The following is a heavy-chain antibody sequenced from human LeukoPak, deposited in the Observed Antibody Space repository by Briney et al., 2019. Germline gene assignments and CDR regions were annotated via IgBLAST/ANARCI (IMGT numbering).Heavy chain of an antibody. CDR3: ATVSVGVRFDY. CDR2: IKTDGSST. V-gene: IGHV3-74*01. Sequence: PGGSLRLSCTASGFNFSTYWMHWVRQVPGKGLVWVSRIKTDGSSTSYADSVKGRFTISGDSAKNKLYLQMNSLRAEDTAVYYCATVSVGVRFDYWGQGALVAGSS. CDR1: GFNFSTYW. J-gene: IGHJ4*02. D-gene: IGHD3-16*01.